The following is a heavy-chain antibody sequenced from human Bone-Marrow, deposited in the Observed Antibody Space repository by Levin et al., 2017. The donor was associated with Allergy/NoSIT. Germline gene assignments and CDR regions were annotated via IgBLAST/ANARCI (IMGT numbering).Heavy chain of an antibody. J-gene: IGHJ1*01. D-gene: IGHD6-19*01. V-gene: IGHV3-30-3*01. Sequence: GGSLRLSCAASGFTFSSYAMHWVRQAPGKGLEWVAVISYDGSNKYYADSVKGRFTISRDNSKNTLYLQMNSLRAEDTAVYYCAREAAVAGTIQHWGQGTLVTVSS. CDR2: ISYDGSNK. CDR1: GFTFSSYA. CDR3: AREAAVAGTIQH.